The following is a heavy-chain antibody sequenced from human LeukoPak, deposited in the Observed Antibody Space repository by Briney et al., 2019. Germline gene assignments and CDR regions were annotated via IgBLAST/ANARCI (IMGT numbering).Heavy chain of an antibody. D-gene: IGHD3-16*01. Sequence: GGSLRLSCAASGFTFSSYAMSWVRQAPGKGLEWVSAISGSGGSTYYADSVKGRFTISRDNSKNTLYLQMNSLRSEDTAVYYCARGGRGVEWFDPWGQGTLVTVSS. CDR2: ISGSGGST. J-gene: IGHJ5*02. CDR1: GFTFSSYA. CDR3: ARGGRGVEWFDP. V-gene: IGHV3-23*01.